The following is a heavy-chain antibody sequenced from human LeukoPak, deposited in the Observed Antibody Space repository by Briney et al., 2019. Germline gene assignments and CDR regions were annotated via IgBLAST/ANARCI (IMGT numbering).Heavy chain of an antibody. D-gene: IGHD5-18*01. J-gene: IGHJ4*02. CDR1: GGSFSGYY. V-gene: IGHV4-34*01. Sequence: SETLSLTCAAYGGSFSGYYWSWIRQPPGKGLEWIGEINHSGSTNYNPSLKSRVTISVDTSKNQFSPKLSSVTAADTAVYYCARGQFRGYSYTLSYWGQGTLVTVFS. CDR3: ARGQFRGYSYTLSY. CDR2: INHSGST.